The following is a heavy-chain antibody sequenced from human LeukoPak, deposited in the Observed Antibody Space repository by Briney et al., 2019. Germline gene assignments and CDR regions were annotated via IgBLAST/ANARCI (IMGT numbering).Heavy chain of an antibody. D-gene: IGHD3-16*02. V-gene: IGHV3-30-3*01. CDR1: GFTFSSYA. J-gene: IGHJ4*02. CDR2: ISYDGSNK. CDR3: ARGTGRYTVVAFDY. Sequence: GGSLRLSCAASGFTFSSYAMTWVRQAPRKGLEWVAIISYDGSNKYYADSVKGRFTISRDNSKNTLSLQMNSLRAEDTAVFYCARGTGRYTVVAFDYWGQGTLVTVSS.